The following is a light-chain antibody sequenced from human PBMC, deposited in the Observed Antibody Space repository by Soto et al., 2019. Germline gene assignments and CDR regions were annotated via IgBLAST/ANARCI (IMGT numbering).Light chain of an antibody. J-gene: IGLJ1*01. CDR1: SSNIGAGYD. Sequence: QSVLTQPPSVSGAPGQRVTISCTGSSSNIGAGYDVHWYQQLPGTAPKLLIYGNTNRPSGVPDRFSGSKSGTSASLAITGLQAEDEADYYCQSHDTSLSGDVFGTGTKLTV. CDR3: QSHDTSLSGDV. CDR2: GNT. V-gene: IGLV1-40*01.